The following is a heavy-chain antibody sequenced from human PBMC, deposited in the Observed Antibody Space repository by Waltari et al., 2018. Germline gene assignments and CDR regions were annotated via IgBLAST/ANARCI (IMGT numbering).Heavy chain of an antibody. D-gene: IGHD6-19*01. CDR3: ARTTRIAVAGMFDY. V-gene: IGHV4-38-2*01. CDR1: GYSISSGYY. CDR2: IYHSGST. Sequence: QVQLQESGPGLVKPSETLSLPCAVSGYSISSGYYWGWIRQPPGKGLEWIGSIYHSGSTYYNPSLKSRVTISVDTSKNQFSLKLSSVTAADTAVYYCARTTRIAVAGMFDYWGQGTLVTVSS. J-gene: IGHJ4*02.